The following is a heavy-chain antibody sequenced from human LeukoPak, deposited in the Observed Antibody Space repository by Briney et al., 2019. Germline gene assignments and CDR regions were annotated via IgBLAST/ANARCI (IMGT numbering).Heavy chain of an antibody. V-gene: IGHV3-7*01. D-gene: IGHD5-18*01. CDR2: IKQGGSET. J-gene: IGHJ3*02. CDR3: ARGVLYSTDAFDI. Sequence: PGGSLRLSCAVSGFTFSSYCMTWVRQAPGKGLEWGANIKQGGSETYYVDSVKGRFAISREIAKNSLYLQMNSLRAEDTAVYYCARGVLYSTDAFDIWGQGTMVIVSS. CDR1: GFTFSSYC.